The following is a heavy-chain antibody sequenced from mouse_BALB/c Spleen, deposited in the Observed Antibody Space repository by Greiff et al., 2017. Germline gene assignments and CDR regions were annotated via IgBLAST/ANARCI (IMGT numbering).Heavy chain of an antibody. V-gene: IGHV1-7*01. Sequence: VKLMESGAELAKPGASVKMSCKASGYTFTSYWMHWVKQRPGQGLEWIGYINPSTGYTEYNQKFKDKATLTADKSSSTAYMQLSSLTSEDSAVYYCASSCFSPSFYYAMDYWGQGTSVTVSA. D-gene: IGHD2-10*02. J-gene: IGHJ4*01. CDR1: GYTFTSYW. CDR2: INPSTGYT. CDR3: ASSCFSPSFYYAMDY.